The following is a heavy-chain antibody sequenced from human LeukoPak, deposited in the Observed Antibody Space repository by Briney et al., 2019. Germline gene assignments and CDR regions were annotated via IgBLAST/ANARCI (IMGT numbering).Heavy chain of an antibody. D-gene: IGHD3-10*01. V-gene: IGHV3-30-3*01. Sequence: PGGSLRLSCAASGFTFSAYAIHWVRQPPGKCPEWVSFTSSDATTEHFADSAKGRFTMSRDNSKNTVYLQMTTLRDEDTAVYYCTRGSGSGSFLIDYWGRGTLVTVSS. CDR2: TSSDATTE. J-gene: IGHJ4*02. CDR1: GFTFSAYA. CDR3: TRGSGSGSFLIDY.